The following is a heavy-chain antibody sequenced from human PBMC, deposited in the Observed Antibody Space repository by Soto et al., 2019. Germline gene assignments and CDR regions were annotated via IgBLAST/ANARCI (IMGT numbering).Heavy chain of an antibody. CDR1: GVSITSDYFY. CDR3: ARAELGTVTVDY. Sequence: QVHLQESGPGLVKPSQTLSLTCNVSGVSITSDYFYWSWIGQSPGKGLEWIGYIYYTGSTQANPPLKDRLTMSVDTSKNQFSLKLISVTAADTAVYYCARAELGTVTVDYWGRGTLVTVSA. V-gene: IGHV4-30-4*01. J-gene: IGHJ4*02. CDR2: IYYTGST. D-gene: IGHD4-17*01.